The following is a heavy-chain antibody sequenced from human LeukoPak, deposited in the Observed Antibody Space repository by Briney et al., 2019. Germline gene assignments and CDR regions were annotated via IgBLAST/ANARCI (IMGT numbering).Heavy chain of an antibody. D-gene: IGHD2-8*01. V-gene: IGHV3-43*01. Sequence: GGSLRLSCAASGFTFDDYTIHWVRQTPGKGLEWVSLISWDGGTTYYADSVKGRFTISRDNSKNSLYLQMNSLRTEDTALYYCAKGPGRYCSKAVCSSDWYFDLWGRGTLVTVSS. J-gene: IGHJ2*01. CDR2: ISWDGGTT. CDR3: AKGPGRYCSKAVCSSDWYFDL. CDR1: GFTFDDYT.